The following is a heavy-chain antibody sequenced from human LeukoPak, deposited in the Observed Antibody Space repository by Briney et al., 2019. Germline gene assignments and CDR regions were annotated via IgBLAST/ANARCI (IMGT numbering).Heavy chain of an antibody. J-gene: IGHJ6*02. CDR1: GFTFNKFA. D-gene: IGHD2-8*01. V-gene: IGHV3-23*01. Sequence: GGSVRVSCEASGFTFNKFAMSWVRQAPGKEPEWVSAIDSCCATTFYADSVKGRCTISRDNSKNTVYLEMNSLRAEDTAIYYCAKVSVGPLSRPTHVALYYGMDVWGQGTTVTVSS. CDR2: IDSCCATT. CDR3: AKVSVGPLSRPTHVALYYGMDV.